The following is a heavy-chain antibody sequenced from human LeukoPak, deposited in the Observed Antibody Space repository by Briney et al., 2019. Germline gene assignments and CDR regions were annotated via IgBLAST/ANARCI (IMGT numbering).Heavy chain of an antibody. CDR2: ISSSGSTI. J-gene: IGHJ4*02. D-gene: IGHD2-2*01. Sequence: PGGSLRLSCAASGFTFSSYEMNWVRQAPGKGLEWVSYISSSGSTIYYADSVKGRFTISRDNSENTLYLQMSSLIPEDTALYYCVKGSLVVYSPSFDYWGQGTLVTVSS. V-gene: IGHV3-48*03. CDR1: GFTFSSYE. CDR3: VKGSLVVYSPSFDY.